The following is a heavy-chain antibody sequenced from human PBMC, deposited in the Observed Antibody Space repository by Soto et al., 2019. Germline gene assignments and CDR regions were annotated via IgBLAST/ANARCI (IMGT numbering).Heavy chain of an antibody. J-gene: IGHJ6*03. Sequence: SLRLSCAASEFTLSNYWMSWVRQAPGKGLEWVANIKQDGSEKYYVDSVKGRFTISRDNAKNSLYLQMNSLRAEDTAVYYCARTVDYYYMDVWGKGTTVTVSS. V-gene: IGHV3-7*01. CDR3: ARTVDYYYMDV. D-gene: IGHD6-19*01. CDR1: EFTLSNYW. CDR2: IKQDGSEK.